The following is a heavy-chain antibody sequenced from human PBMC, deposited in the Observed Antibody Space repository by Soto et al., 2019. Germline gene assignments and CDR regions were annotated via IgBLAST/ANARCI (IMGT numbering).Heavy chain of an antibody. CDR3: RKDAISGDGIWVLDS. D-gene: IGHD4-17*01. CDR1: GFTFRNYA. Sequence: VGSLRRSCGASGFTFRNYAMTCASQAPGKGLEGVSSLLRSGGSAYYADSVRGRFTIHSLASANTLHLQLDQPRGEDTAIYHRRKDAISGDGIWVLDSWGQGTLVTVSS. V-gene: IGHV3-23*01. CDR2: LLRSGGSA. J-gene: IGHJ5*02.